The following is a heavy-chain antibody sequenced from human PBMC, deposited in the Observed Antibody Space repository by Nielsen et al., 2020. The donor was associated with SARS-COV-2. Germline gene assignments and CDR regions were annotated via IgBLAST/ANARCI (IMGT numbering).Heavy chain of an antibody. D-gene: IGHD3-16*01. J-gene: IGHJ4*02. CDR2: ISYDGSNK. V-gene: IGHV3-30*18. CDR3: AKDGVRRGYFDY. Sequence: GGSLRLSCAASGFTFSSYGMHWVRQAPGKGLEWVAVISYDGSNKYYADSVKGRFTISRNNSKNTLYLQMNSLRAEDTAVYYCAKDGVRRGYFDYWGQGTLVTVSS. CDR1: GFTFSSYG.